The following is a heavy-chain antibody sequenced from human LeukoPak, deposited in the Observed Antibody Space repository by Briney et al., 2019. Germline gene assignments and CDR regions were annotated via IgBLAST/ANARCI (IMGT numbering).Heavy chain of an antibody. CDR2: IYSGGST. CDR3: ARYDFWSGYLNY. J-gene: IGHJ4*02. V-gene: IGHV3-53*01. CDR1: GFTVSSNY. D-gene: IGHD3-3*01. Sequence: HPGGSLRLSCAASGFTVSSNYMSRVRQAPGKGLVWVSVIYSGGSTYYADSVKGRFTISRDNSKNTLYLQMNSLRAEDTAVYYCARYDFWSGYLNYWGQGTLVTVSS.